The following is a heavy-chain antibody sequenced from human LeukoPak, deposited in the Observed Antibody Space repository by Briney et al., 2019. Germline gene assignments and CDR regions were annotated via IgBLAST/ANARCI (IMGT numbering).Heavy chain of an antibody. CDR3: TRVGYIDEGIDY. V-gene: IGHV3-7*04. CDR1: GSSFSSYG. CDR2: IKQDGSKK. J-gene: IGHJ4*02. Sequence: GGSLRLSCVASGSSFSSYGMHWVRQAPGKGLEWVANIKQDGSKKSYVDSVKGRFTISRDNAKNSLYLQMNSLRAEDTAIYYCTRVGYIDEGIDYWGQGTLVTVSS. D-gene: IGHD5-24*01.